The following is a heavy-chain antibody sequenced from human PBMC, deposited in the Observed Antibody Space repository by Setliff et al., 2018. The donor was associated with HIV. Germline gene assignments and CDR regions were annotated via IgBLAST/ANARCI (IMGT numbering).Heavy chain of an antibody. J-gene: IGHJ4*02. D-gene: IGHD1-26*01. Sequence: SETLSLTCTVSSGFISSHYWSWIRQPPGKGLEWIGYIYYSGNTNYNPSLKSRVTISVDTSKNQFSLNLSSVTAADTAVYFCARKVGGDFDYWGQGTLVTVSS. CDR2: IYYSGNT. V-gene: IGHV4-59*11. CDR3: ARKVGGDFDY. CDR1: SGFISSHY.